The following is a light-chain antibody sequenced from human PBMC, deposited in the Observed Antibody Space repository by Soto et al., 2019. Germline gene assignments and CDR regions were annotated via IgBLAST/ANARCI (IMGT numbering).Light chain of an antibody. V-gene: IGLV2-14*03. Sequence: QSALTQPASVSGSPGQSITISCTGTNNDVGGYNYDSWYQHHPGKAPKLIIYDVDDRPSGISNRFSGSRSGNTASLPISGLQDEDEADYYCPSSTASTTVMFGGGTKLTVL. J-gene: IGLJ3*02. CDR3: PSSTASTTVM. CDR2: DVD. CDR1: NNDVGGYNY.